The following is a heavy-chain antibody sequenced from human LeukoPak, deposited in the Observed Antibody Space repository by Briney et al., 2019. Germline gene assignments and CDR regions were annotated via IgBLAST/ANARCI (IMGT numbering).Heavy chain of an antibody. D-gene: IGHD6-13*01. CDR2: ISSSSSYI. CDR3: AKSGQQLVPTYFDY. J-gene: IGHJ4*02. CDR1: GFTFSSYS. V-gene: IGHV3-21*04. Sequence: GGSLRLSCAASGFTFSSYSMNWVRQAPGKGLEWVSSISSSSSYIYYADSVKGRFTISRDNAKNSLYLQMNSLRAEDTAVYYCAKSGQQLVPTYFDYWGQGTLVTVSS.